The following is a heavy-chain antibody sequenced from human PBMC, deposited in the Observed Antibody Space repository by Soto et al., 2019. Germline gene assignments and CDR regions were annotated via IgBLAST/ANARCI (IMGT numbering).Heavy chain of an antibody. D-gene: IGHD1-20*01. CDR3: ARRYGDGFAF. CDR2: IYYSGST. V-gene: IGHV4-59*08. CDR1: GGSISSYY. Sequence: SETLSLTCTVSGGSISSYYWSWIRQPPGKGLEWIGYIYYSGSTNYSPSLKSRITISVDTSKTQFSLKLSSVTAADTAVYYCARRYGDGFAFWGQGTMVTV. J-gene: IGHJ3*01.